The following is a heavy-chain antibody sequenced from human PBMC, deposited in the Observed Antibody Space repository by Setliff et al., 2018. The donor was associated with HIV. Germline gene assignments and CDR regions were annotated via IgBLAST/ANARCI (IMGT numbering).Heavy chain of an antibody. V-gene: IGHV4-61*02. CDR3: GTVTAGHWYFDL. CDR2: IYTSGST. CDR1: GGSFSSGSYY. Sequence: SETLSLTCTVSGGSFSSGSYYWSWIRQSAGKGLEWIGRIYTSGSTNYNPSLKSRVTISVDTSKNQFSLKLSSVTAADTAVYYCGTVTAGHWYFDLWGRGTLVTAPQ. J-gene: IGHJ2*01. D-gene: IGHD2-21*02.